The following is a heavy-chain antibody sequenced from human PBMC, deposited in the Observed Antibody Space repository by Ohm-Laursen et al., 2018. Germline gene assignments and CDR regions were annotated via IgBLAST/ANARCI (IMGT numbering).Heavy chain of an antibody. Sequence: SETLSLTCAVSGYSISSGYYWGWIRQPPGKGLEWIGSIYHSGSTYYNPSLKSRVTMSVDTSKNQLSLKLSSVTAADTAVYYCARGFSGWWGRIDYWGQGILVTVSS. CDR1: GYSISSGYY. V-gene: IGHV4-38-2*01. J-gene: IGHJ4*02. CDR2: IYHSGST. CDR3: ARGFSGWWGRIDY. D-gene: IGHD6-19*01.